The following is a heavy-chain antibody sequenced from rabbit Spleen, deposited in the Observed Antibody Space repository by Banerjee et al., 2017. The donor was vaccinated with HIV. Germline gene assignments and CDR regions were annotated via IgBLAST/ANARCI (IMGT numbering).Heavy chain of an antibody. CDR3: ARGYSSGYHNYVEAFNL. CDR1: GFSFSDRDV. CDR2: INASTGKP. J-gene: IGHJ4*01. Sequence: QEQLVESGGGLVQPEGSLTLTCKASGFSFSDRDVMCWVRQAPGKGLEWIACINASTGKPVYATWASGRFTISRTSSTTVTLRMTSLTAADRATYFCARGYSSGYHNYVEAFNLWGQGTLVTVS. V-gene: IGHV1S45*01. D-gene: IGHD1-1*01.